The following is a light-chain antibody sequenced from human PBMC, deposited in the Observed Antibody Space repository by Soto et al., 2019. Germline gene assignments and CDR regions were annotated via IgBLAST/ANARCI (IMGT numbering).Light chain of an antibody. V-gene: IGLV2-14*01. Sequence: QSVLTQPASVSGSPGQSITISCTGTSSDVGGYNYVSWSQQHPGKAPKLVIYEVSNRPSGVSNRFSGSKSGNTASLTISGLQAEDEADYYCFSFTRSSTWVFGGGTQLTVL. CDR1: SSDVGGYNY. J-gene: IGLJ3*02. CDR3: FSFTRSSTWV. CDR2: EVS.